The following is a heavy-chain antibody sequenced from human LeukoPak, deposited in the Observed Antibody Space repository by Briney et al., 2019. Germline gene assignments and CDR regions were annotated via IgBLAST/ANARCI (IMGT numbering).Heavy chain of an antibody. V-gene: IGHV4-59*01. D-gene: IGHD3-22*01. CDR3: ATKMGRYYDSSGNLRNYYYYMDV. J-gene: IGHJ6*03. CDR1: GSSISSYY. CDR2: IYYSGST. Sequence: SETLSLTCTVSGSSISSYYWSWPRQPPGKGLEWIGYIYYSGSTNYNPSLKSRVTISVDTSKNQFSLKLSSVTAADTAVYYCATKMGRYYDSSGNLRNYYYYMDVWGKGTTVTVSS.